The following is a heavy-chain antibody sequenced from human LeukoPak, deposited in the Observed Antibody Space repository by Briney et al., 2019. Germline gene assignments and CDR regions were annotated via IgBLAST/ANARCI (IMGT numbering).Heavy chain of an antibody. Sequence: QPGGSLRLSCAASGLTFDDYAMHWVRQAPGKGLEWVSLISGDGRDAYYGDFVKGRFTISRDNINNSLYLQMNNLRTEDTALYYCAKDRVLAYQDTADSFDMCGQGTVVTVSS. CDR1: GLTFDDYA. J-gene: IGHJ3*02. CDR3: AKDRVLAYQDTADSFDM. CDR2: ISGDGRDA. V-gene: IGHV3-43*02. D-gene: IGHD2-21*01.